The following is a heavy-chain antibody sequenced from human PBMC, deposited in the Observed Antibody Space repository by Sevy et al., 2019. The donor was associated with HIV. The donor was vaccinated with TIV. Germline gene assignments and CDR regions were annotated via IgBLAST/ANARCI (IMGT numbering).Heavy chain of an antibody. CDR3: ARGGSHFDC. J-gene: IGHJ4*02. V-gene: IGHV3-21*01. D-gene: IGHD1-26*01. CDR2: ISTSSIYI. Sequence: GGSLRLSCAASGFTFSSYTMNWVRQAPGKGLEWVSSISTSSIYIYYADSVKGRFTISRDNAQNSLYLQMSSLRAEDTAVYYCARGGSHFDCWGQGVLVTVSS. CDR1: GFTFSSYT.